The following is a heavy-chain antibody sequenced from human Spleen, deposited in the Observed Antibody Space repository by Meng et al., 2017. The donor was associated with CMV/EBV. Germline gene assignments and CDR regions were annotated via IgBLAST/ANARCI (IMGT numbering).Heavy chain of an antibody. J-gene: IGHJ6*02. V-gene: IGHV1-18*01. D-gene: IGHD6-13*01. CDR2: ISAYDGNT. Sequence: ASVKVSCKASGYSFTSYGISWVRQAPGQGLERVGWISAYDGNTHNAQNVQGRVIMTTNSSSRTAHMELRNLRSDDTAVYYCARDRGQQLAEYFYYYGVDVWGQGTTVTVSS. CDR3: ARDRGQQLAEYFYYYGVDV. CDR1: GYSFTSYG.